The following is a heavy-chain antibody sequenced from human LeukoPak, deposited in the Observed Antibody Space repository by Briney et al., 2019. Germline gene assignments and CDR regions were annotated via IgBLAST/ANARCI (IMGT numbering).Heavy chain of an antibody. J-gene: IGHJ4*02. D-gene: IGHD3-10*01. CDR3: AKDLSGFHSPSPSDY. V-gene: IGHV3-30*18. CDR1: GFTFSSYG. CDR2: ISYDGSNK. Sequence: GGSLRLSCAASGFTFSSYGMHWVRQAPGKGLEWVAVISYDGSNKYYADSVKGRFTISRDNSKNTLYLQMNSLRAEDTAVYYCAKDLSGFHSPSPSDYWGQGTLVTVSS.